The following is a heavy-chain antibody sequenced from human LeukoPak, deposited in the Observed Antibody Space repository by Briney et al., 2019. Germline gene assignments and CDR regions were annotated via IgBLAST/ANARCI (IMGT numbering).Heavy chain of an antibody. CDR3: ATYSNYGRFDF. V-gene: IGHV4-28*01. CDR1: GYSISNSYW. J-gene: IGHJ4*02. CDR2: IYYSGST. Sequence: PSETRSLTCAVSGYSISNSYWWGWIRQPPGKGLEWIGYIYYSGSTYYNPSLKSRVTMSVDASKNQFSLKLNSVTAVDTAVYYCATYSNYGRFDFWGQGTLVTVSS. D-gene: IGHD4-4*01.